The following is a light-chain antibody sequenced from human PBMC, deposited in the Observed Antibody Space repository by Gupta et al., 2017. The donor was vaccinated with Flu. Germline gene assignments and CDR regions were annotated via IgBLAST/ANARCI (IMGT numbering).Light chain of an antibody. CDR1: QYSMSW. CDR2: RAS. Sequence: VTISCLASQYSMSWLAWYQAKPGKAPKLLIYRASTLETGVPSRFSGSGSGTEFTLTISSLQPDDVATYYCKQYNGFSSHMYSFGQGTKLELK. V-gene: IGKV1-5*03. J-gene: IGKJ2*03. CDR3: KQYNGFSSHMYS.